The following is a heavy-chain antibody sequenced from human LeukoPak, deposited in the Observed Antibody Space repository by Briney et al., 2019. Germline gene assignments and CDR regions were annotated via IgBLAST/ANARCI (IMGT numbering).Heavy chain of an antibody. CDR2: MNPNSGNT. V-gene: IGHV1-8*01. D-gene: IGHD3-10*01. Sequence: ASVKVSCKASGYTFTSYDINWVRQATGQGLEWMGWMNPNSGNTGYAQKFQGRVTMTRNTSISTAYMELSSLRSEDTAVYYCARGPHGSGSYYTSDWYFDLWGRGTLVTVSS. J-gene: IGHJ2*01. CDR3: ARGPHGSGSYYTSDWYFDL. CDR1: GYTFTSYD.